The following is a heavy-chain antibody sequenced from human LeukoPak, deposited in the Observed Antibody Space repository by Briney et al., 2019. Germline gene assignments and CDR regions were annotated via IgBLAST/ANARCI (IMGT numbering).Heavy chain of an antibody. CDR3: AREALAAAALAYYYYYGMDV. Sequence: ASVKVSCKASGYTFTGYYVHWVRQAPGQGLEWMGWINPNSGGTNYAQKFQGRVTMTRDTSISTAYMELSRLRSDDTAVYYCAREALAAAALAYYYYYGMDVWGQGTTVTVSS. CDR2: INPNSGGT. D-gene: IGHD6-13*01. J-gene: IGHJ6*02. V-gene: IGHV1-2*02. CDR1: GYTFTGYY.